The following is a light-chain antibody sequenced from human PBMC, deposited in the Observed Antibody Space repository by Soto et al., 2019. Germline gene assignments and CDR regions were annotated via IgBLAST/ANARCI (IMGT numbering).Light chain of an antibody. Sequence: EIVMTQSPATLSVSPGERATLSCRASQSVSSNLAWYQQKPGQAPRLLIYGASTRATGIPARFSGSGSGTEFTLTISSLEPEDFAVYYCQQYGSLSWTYGQGTKVDIK. V-gene: IGKV3-15*01. CDR1: QSVSSN. J-gene: IGKJ1*01. CDR3: QQYGSLSWT. CDR2: GAS.